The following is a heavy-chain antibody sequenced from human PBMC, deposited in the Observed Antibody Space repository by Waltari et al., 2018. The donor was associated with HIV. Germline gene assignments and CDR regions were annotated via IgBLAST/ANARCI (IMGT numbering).Heavy chain of an antibody. CDR2: KNPKGGNT. J-gene: IGHJ6*02. CDR3: ARNSSGKGKRYFYYGLDV. V-gene: IGHV1-8*02. Sequence: QVHLVQSGPDVKRPGASVKISCKAYGYTFINFDVNWVRQAAGQGPEWLGWKNPKGGNTAVPYIVEDRGTMTRDVSTDTAYVEMSGLTPEDTAIYYCARNSSGKGKRYFYYGLDVWGQGTPVTV. CDR1: GYTFINFD. D-gene: IGHD3-22*01.